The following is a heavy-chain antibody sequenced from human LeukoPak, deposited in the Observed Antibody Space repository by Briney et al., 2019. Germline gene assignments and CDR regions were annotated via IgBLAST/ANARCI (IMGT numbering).Heavy chain of an antibody. CDR1: GGSISSYY. J-gene: IGHJ4*02. CDR3: ARRLGGTSTGFDY. V-gene: IGHV4-59*08. CDR2: IHYSGST. Sequence: PSETLSLTCTVSGGSISSYYWSCIRQPPGKGLEWIGSIHYSGSTTYNPSLKSRVTISVDTSKNQFSLKLSSVTAADTAVYYCARRLGGTSTGFDYWGQGTLVTVSS. D-gene: IGHD2-2*01.